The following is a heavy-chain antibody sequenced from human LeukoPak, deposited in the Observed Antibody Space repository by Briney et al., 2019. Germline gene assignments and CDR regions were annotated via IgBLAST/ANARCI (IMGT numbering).Heavy chain of an antibody. CDR2: ISSSGST. CDR3: ARLFTQAVAGIRGTIWFDP. V-gene: IGHV4-61*02. J-gene: IGHJ5*02. D-gene: IGHD6-19*01. CDR1: GDSISSGDYY. Sequence: PSETLSLTCTVSGDSISSGDYYWSWIRQPAGKGLEWIGRISSSGSTNYNPSLKSRVTISVDTSKNQFSLKLSSVTAADTAVYYCARLFTQAVAGIRGTIWFDPWGQGTLVTVSS.